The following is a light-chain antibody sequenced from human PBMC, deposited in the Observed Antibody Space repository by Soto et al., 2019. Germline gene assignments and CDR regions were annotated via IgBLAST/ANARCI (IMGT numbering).Light chain of an antibody. CDR2: DAS. CDR1: QSISSW. CDR3: QQYNSYSIT. V-gene: IGKV1-5*01. J-gene: IGKJ1*01. Sequence: DIQMTQSPSTLSASVVDRVTITCRASQSISSWLAWYRQKPGKAPKLLIYDASSLESGVPSRFSGSGSGTEFTLTISSLQPDDFATYYCQQYNSYSITFGQGTKVDIK.